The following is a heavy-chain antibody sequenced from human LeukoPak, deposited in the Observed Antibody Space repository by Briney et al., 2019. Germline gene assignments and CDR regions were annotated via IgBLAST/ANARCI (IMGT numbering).Heavy chain of an antibody. CDR3: ARRGWSGHSPLYYFDY. D-gene: IGHD3-3*01. V-gene: IGHV3-23*01. CDR1: GFTFNSYA. Sequence: GGSLRLSCAASGFTFNSYAMSWVHQAPGKGLEWVSSITISGGNTYYADSVKGRFTISRDNSKNTLYLQMNSLRDEDTAVYYCARRGWSGHSPLYYFDYWGQGTLVTVSS. J-gene: IGHJ4*02. CDR2: ITISGGNT.